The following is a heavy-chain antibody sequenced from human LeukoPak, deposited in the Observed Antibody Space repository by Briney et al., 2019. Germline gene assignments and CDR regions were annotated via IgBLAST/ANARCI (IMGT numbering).Heavy chain of an antibody. J-gene: IGHJ4*02. D-gene: IGHD3-22*01. CDR2: INPNSRGT. CDR3: ARAKENYYDSSGYYY. Sequence: ASVKVSCKASGYTFTNYYIHWVRQAPGQGLEWMGRINPNSRGTNYAQKFQDRVTMTRDTSISTAYMELSRLRSDDTAVYYCARAKENYYDSSGYYYWGQGTLVTVS. CDR1: GYTFTNYY. V-gene: IGHV1-2*06.